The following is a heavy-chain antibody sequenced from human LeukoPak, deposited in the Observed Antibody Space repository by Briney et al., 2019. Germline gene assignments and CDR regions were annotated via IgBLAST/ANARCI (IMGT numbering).Heavy chain of an antibody. J-gene: IGHJ4*02. D-gene: IGHD2-8*01. Sequence: GGSLRLSCAASGFTFSSFGMHWVRQAPGKGLEWVAVTWYDGSNKYYGDPVKGRFTISRDNSRNTLDLQMNSLRAEDTAVYYCARDRCTNGICYLDNWGQGTPVTVPS. CDR2: TWYDGSNK. V-gene: IGHV3-33*01. CDR3: ARDRCTNGICYLDN. CDR1: GFTFSSFG.